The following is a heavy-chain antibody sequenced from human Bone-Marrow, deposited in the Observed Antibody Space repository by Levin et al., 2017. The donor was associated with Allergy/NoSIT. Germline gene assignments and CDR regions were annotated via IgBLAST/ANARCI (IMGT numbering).Heavy chain of an antibody. D-gene: IGHD1-26*01. J-gene: IGHJ4*02. CDR3: ARDRLGELLPAAG. Sequence: ESLKISCAASGFTFSSYWMHWVRQAPGKGLVWVSRINSDGSSTSYADSVKGRFTISRDNAKNTLYLQMNSLRAEDTAIYYCARDRLGELLPAAGWGQGTLVTVSS. CDR2: INSDGSST. CDR1: GFTFSSYW. V-gene: IGHV3-74*01.